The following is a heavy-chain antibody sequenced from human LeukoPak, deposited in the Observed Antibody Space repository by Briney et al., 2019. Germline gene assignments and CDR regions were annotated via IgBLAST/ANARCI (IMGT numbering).Heavy chain of an antibody. J-gene: IGHJ4*02. V-gene: IGHV4-4*07. CDR2: IYTTGST. Sequence: SETLSLTCTVSGGSINSYYWGWIRQPAGKGLEWIGRIYTTGSTNYNPSPKSRVTISVDTSKNQFSLKLTSVTAADTGMYYCARAGYTISYYSLDYWGQGALVTVSS. CDR3: ARAGYTISYYSLDY. D-gene: IGHD1-26*01. CDR1: GGSINSYY.